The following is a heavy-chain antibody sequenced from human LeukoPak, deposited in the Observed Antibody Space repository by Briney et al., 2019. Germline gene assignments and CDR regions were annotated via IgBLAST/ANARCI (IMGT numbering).Heavy chain of an antibody. V-gene: IGHV3-21*01. Sequence: GGSLRLSCAASGFTFSSYSMNWVRQAPGKGLEWVSSISSSSSYIYYADSVKGRFSISRDNAKNSLYLQMNSLRAEDTAVYYCARDPTVTTNGDYWGQGTLVTVSS. J-gene: IGHJ4*02. D-gene: IGHD4-11*01. CDR1: GFTFSSYS. CDR3: ARDPTVTTNGDY. CDR2: ISSSSSYI.